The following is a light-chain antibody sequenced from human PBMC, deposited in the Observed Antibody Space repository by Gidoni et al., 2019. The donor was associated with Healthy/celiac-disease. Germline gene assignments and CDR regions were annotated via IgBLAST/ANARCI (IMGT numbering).Light chain of an antibody. J-gene: IGKJ1*01. CDR3: QQRSNWLTWT. Sequence: EIVLTQSPATLSLSPGERATLSCRASQSVSSYLAWYQQKPGKAPRLLIYDASNRATGIPARFSGSGSGTDFTLTISSLEPEDFAVYYCQQRSNWLTWTFGQGTKVEIK. CDR1: QSVSSY. V-gene: IGKV3-11*01. CDR2: DAS.